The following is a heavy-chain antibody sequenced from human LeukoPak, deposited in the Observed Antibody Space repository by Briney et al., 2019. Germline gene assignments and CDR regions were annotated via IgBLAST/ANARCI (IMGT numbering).Heavy chain of an antibody. CDR3: ARDEVGTYYYGSGSYYPNWFDP. V-gene: IGHV1-69*13. D-gene: IGHD3-10*01. CDR2: IIPIFGTA. CDR1: GGTFSSYA. Sequence: GASVNVSCKASGGTFSSYAISWVRQAPGQGLEWMGGIIPIFGTANYAQKFQGRVTITADESTSTAYMELSSLRSEDTAVYYCARDEVGTYYYGSGSYYPNWFDPWGQGTLVTVSS. J-gene: IGHJ5*02.